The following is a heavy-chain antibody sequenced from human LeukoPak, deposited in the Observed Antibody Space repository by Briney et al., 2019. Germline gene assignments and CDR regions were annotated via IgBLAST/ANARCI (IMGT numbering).Heavy chain of an antibody. D-gene: IGHD3-3*01. J-gene: IGHJ5*02. CDR1: GFTFSDYY. CDR3: ARDLEYSDFWSGTRNWFDP. V-gene: IGHV3-11*04. Sequence: PGGSLRLSCAASGFTFSDYYTSWIRRAPGKGREWVLYISSSGSTIYYADSVEGRFTISRDNAENSLYLQMNSLRAEDTAVYYCARDLEYSDFWSGTRNWFDPWGQGTLVTVSS. CDR2: ISSSGSTI.